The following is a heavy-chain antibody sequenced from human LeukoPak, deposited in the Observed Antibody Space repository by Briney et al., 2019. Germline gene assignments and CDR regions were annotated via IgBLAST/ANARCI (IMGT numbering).Heavy chain of an antibody. J-gene: IGHJ1*01. Sequence: GGSLRLSCAASGFTFGSYAMSWVRQAPGKGLEWVSDISGSGGSTYYADSVKGRFTISRDNSKNTLYLQKNSLRAEDTAVYYCAKDLTTTETTVTAEYFQHWGQGTLVTVS. D-gene: IGHD4-17*01. CDR2: ISGSGGST. CDR1: GFTFGSYA. V-gene: IGHV3-23*01. CDR3: AKDLTTTETTVTAEYFQH.